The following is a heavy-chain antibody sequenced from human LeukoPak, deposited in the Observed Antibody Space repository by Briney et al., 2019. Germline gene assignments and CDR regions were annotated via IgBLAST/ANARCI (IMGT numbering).Heavy chain of an antibody. CDR2: ISGDGGST. Sequence: GGSLRLSCAASGFTFDDYAMHWVRQAPGKGLEWVSLISGDGGSTYYADSVKGRLTISRDNSKNSLYLQMNSLRTEDTALYYCANVAADSYYYYGMDLWGQGTLVTVSS. CDR3: ANVAADSYYYYGMDL. J-gene: IGHJ6*02. D-gene: IGHD6-13*01. V-gene: IGHV3-43*02. CDR1: GFTFDDYA.